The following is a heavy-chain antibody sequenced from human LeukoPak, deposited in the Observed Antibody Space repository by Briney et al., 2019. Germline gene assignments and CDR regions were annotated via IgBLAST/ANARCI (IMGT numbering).Heavy chain of an antibody. CDR1: GFTFDGYG. CDR2: INWNGGST. J-gene: IGHJ6*03. Sequence: GGSLRLSCAASGFTFDGYGMSWVRQAPGKGLEWVSGINWNGGSTGYADSVKGRFTISRDNAKNSLYLQMNSLRAEDTALYYCARDIEDIVVVPAAYYYYYYMDVWGKGTTVTVSS. CDR3: ARDIEDIVVVPAAYYYYYYMDV. D-gene: IGHD2-2*01. V-gene: IGHV3-20*04.